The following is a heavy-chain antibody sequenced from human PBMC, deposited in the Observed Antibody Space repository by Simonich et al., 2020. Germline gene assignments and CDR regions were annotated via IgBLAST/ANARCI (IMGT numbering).Heavy chain of an antibody. V-gene: IGHV3-33*08. CDR2: IWYYGRNE. J-gene: IGHJ6*02. Sequence: QVQLVESGGGVVQPGRSLRLSCAASGFTFSSYGMHWVRRARGKGGGGVAVIWYYGRNEYYADSGKGRFTISRDNSKNTLYLQMNSLRAEDTAVYYCAREDILTGYYYYGMDVWGQGTTVTVSS. D-gene: IGHD3-9*01. CDR1: GFTFSSYG. CDR3: AREDILTGYYYYGMDV.